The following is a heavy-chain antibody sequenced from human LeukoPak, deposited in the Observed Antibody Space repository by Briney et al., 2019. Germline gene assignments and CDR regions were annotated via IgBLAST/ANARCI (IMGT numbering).Heavy chain of an antibody. D-gene: IGHD4-17*01. CDR2: ISYDGSNK. Sequence: GGSLRLSCAASGFTFSSYGMHWVRQAPGKGLEWVAVISYDGSNKYYADSVKGRFTISRDNSKNTLYLQMNSLRAEDTAVYYCARDRGDYGLDYWGQGTLVTVSS. CDR3: ARDRGDYGLDY. V-gene: IGHV3-30*03. J-gene: IGHJ4*02. CDR1: GFTFSSYG.